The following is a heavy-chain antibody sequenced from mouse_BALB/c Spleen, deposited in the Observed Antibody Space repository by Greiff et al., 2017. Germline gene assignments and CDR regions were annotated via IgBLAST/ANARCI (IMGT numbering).Heavy chain of an antibody. Sequence: EVQVVESGPSLVKPSQTLSLTCSVTGDSITSGYWNWIRKFPGNKLEYMGYISYSGSTYYNPSLKSRISITRDTSKNQYYLQLNSVTTEDTATYYCARHYGSRFAYWGQGTLVTVSA. CDR2: ISYSGST. CDR1: GDSITSGY. J-gene: IGHJ3*01. V-gene: IGHV3-8*02. CDR3: ARHYGSRFAY. D-gene: IGHD1-1*01.